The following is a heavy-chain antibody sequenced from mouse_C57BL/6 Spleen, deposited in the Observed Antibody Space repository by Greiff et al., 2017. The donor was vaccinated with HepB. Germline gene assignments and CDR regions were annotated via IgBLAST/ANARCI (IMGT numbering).Heavy chain of an antibody. J-gene: IGHJ2*01. Sequence: LQPGTELVKPGASVKLSCKASGYTFTSYWMHWVKQRPGQGLEWIGNINPSNGGTNYNEKFKSKATLTVDKSSSTAYMQLSSLTSEDSAVYYCARGGYGNYVDYWGQGTTLTVSS. V-gene: IGHV1-53*01. CDR1: GYTFTSYW. CDR3: ARGGYGNYVDY. CDR2: INPSNGGT. D-gene: IGHD2-1*01.